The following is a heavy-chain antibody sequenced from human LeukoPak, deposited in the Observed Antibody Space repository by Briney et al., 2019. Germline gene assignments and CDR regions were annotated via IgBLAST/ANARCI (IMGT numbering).Heavy chain of an antibody. D-gene: IGHD3-22*01. CDR3: ARALFPRPHYDSSGYQEYSFDY. CDR1: GYTFTVYY. V-gene: IGHV1-2*02. CDR2: INPNSGGT. J-gene: IGHJ4*02. Sequence: GASVKVSFKASGYTFTVYYMHWVRQAPGQGREWMGWINPNSGGTNYTQKFQGRVTITRDTSISTAYLELSSLRSDDPAVYYSARALFPRPHYDSSGYQEYSFDYWGQGTLVTVSS.